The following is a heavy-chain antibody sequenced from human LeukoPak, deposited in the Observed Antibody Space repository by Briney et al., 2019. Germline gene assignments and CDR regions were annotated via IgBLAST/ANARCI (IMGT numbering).Heavy chain of an antibody. CDR2: INHSGST. V-gene: IGHV4-34*01. CDR1: GGSFSGYY. D-gene: IGHD2-15*01. Sequence: SETLSLTCAVYGGSFSGYYWSWIRQPPGKGLEWIGEINHSGSTNYNPSLKSRVTISVDTSKNQFSLKLSSVTAADTAVYYCARGLYCSGGSCYSGFDYLGQGTLVTVSS. J-gene: IGHJ4*02. CDR3: ARGLYCSGGSCYSGFDY.